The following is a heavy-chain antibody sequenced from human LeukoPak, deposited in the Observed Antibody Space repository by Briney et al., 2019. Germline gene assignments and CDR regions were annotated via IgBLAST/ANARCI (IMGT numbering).Heavy chain of an antibody. CDR1: GFGFSNTW. CDR2: VYPADSDA. Sequence: KAGESLKISCKGSGFGFSNTWIGWVRHVPGKGLEWMGIVYPADSDARYSPSFQGRVTISADKSTSTAFLQWSSLKSSDSAIYYCARLPKDGFLDFWGQGTLVTVSS. J-gene: IGHJ4*02. V-gene: IGHV5-51*01. CDR3: ARLPKDGFLDF. D-gene: IGHD2-2*01.